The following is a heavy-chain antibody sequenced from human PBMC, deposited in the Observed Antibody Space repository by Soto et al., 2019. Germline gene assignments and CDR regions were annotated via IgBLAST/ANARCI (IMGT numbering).Heavy chain of an antibody. CDR1: GASISSSNYY. CDR2: ISYRRTT. V-gene: IGHV4-39*01. D-gene: IGHD2-2*02. CDR3: ATTLWLLYSSAMDV. Sequence: SETLSLTCTVSGASISSSNYYWAWIRQPPGKGLEWIGSISYRRTTYYNPSLKSRVTISVDTSKNQFSLKLSSVTAADTAVYYCATTLWLLYSSAMDVWAPGTTVTVYS. J-gene: IGHJ6*02.